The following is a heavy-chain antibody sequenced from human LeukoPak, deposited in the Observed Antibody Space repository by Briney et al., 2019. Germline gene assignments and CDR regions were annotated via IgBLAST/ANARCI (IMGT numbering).Heavy chain of an antibody. V-gene: IGHV3-11*04. CDR2: ISTSGNTI. CDR3: ARYSYGAHDFDY. CDR1: GFTFSDYY. Sequence: PGGSLRLSCAASGFTFSDYYMSWIRQAPGKGLDWVSYISTSGNTIYDADSVKGRFTISRDNAKNSLYLQMSSLRAEDTAVYYCARYSYGAHDFDYWGQGTLVTVSS. J-gene: IGHJ4*02. D-gene: IGHD4/OR15-4a*01.